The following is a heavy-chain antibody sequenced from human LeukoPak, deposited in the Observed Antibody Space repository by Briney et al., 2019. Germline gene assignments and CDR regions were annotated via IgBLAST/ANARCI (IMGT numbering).Heavy chain of an antibody. Sequence: GESLKISCKGSGYSFTTYWIAWVRQMPGKGLEWMGIIYPGDSDTRYSPSFQGQVTISADKSISTAYLQWSSLKASDTAMYYCAGGGYSGYDLSSFDYWGQGTLVTVSS. D-gene: IGHD5-12*01. J-gene: IGHJ4*02. V-gene: IGHV5-51*01. CDR1: GYSFTTYW. CDR3: AGGGYSGYDLSSFDY. CDR2: IYPGDSDT.